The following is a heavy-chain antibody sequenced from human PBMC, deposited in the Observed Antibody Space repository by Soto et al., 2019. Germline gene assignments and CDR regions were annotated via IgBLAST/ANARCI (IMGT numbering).Heavy chain of an antibody. CDR2: IYATGTT. V-gene: IGHV4-4*07. CDR1: GASISGFY. J-gene: IGHJ5*02. Sequence: SETLSLTCTVSGASISGFYWSWIRKSAGKGLEWIGRIYATGTTDYNPSLESRVMMSVDTSKKQFSLKLRSVTAADTAVYYCVRDGTKTLRDWFDPWGQGISVTVSS. D-gene: IGHD1-1*01. CDR3: VRDGTKTLRDWFDP.